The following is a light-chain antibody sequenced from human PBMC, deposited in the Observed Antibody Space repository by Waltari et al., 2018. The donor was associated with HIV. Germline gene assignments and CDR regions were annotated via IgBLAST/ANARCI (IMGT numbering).Light chain of an antibody. V-gene: IGLV3-21*02. CDR1: NIGGKR. Sequence: SYILTQPPSVSVAPGQTARVTCGGNNIGGKRVHWYRQKLGPAPVLVVYDDVERPSGMSDRISGSNSGNTATLFISRADVGDEAEYYCQVWDMTSDHFVFGPGTTVTVL. CDR3: QVWDMTSDHFV. J-gene: IGLJ1*01. CDR2: DDV.